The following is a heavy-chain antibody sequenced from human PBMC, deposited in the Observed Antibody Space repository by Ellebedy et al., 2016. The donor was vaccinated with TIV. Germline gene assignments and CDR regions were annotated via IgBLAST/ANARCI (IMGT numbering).Heavy chain of an antibody. Sequence: PGGSLRLSGAASGFNFRSCWMSWVRQAPGKGLEWVAKIRQEGDEIYYVESVKCRFTISRDNAKNSLFLQMNSLRVEDTSVYYCARRASYGDYAVQVNPWFDPWGQGTLVTFSS. V-gene: IGHV3-7*01. J-gene: IGHJ5*02. D-gene: IGHD4-17*01. CDR2: IRQEGDEI. CDR1: GFNFRSCW. CDR3: ARRASYGDYAVQVNPWFDP.